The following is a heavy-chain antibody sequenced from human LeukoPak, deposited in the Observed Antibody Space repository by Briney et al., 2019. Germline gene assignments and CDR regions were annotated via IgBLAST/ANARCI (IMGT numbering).Heavy chain of an antibody. CDR3: ARDRGDYGSSDF. D-gene: IGHD2-21*02. CDR2: IHGSGRT. J-gene: IGHJ4*02. CDR1: GGSISSYF. V-gene: IGHV4-4*07. Sequence: PSETLSLTCTVSGGSISSYFWSWLRQPAGKGLEWIGRIHGSGRTNHNPSLKSRVTMSVDTSKKQFSLELSSVTAADTAVYYCARDRGDYGSSDFWGQGTLVTVSS.